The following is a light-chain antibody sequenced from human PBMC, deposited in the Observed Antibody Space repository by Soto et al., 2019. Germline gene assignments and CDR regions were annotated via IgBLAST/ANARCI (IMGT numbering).Light chain of an antibody. J-gene: IGLJ1*01. V-gene: IGLV2-14*01. Sequence: QSALTQPASVSGSPGQSITISCTGTGSDVGGYNLVSWYQQHPGKAPKLMIYEVNNRPSGVSNRFSGSKSGNTASLTISGLQAEDEADYYCSSFTSTSTYVFGTGTKVTVL. CDR1: GSDVGGYNL. CDR3: SSFTSTSTYV. CDR2: EVN.